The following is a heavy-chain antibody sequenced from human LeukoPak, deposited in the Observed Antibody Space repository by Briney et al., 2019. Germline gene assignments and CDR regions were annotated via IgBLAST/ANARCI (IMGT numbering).Heavy chain of an antibody. V-gene: IGHV3-7*05. D-gene: IGHD3-10*01. CDR3: ARVTSYYY. Sequence: GGSLRLSCAASGFTFSNYWMIWVRQAPGKGLEWVGNIKQDGSEKRYADSVRGRFSISRDNAQTSLYLQMNSLRAEDTAVYYCARVTSYYYWGQGTLVTVSA. CDR2: IKQDGSEK. CDR1: GFTFSNYW. J-gene: IGHJ4*02.